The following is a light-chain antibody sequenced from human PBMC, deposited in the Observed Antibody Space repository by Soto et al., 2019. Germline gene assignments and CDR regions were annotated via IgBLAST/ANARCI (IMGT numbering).Light chain of an antibody. V-gene: IGKV3-15*01. J-gene: IGKJ1*01. CDR3: HQYSNWPGT. CDR2: GAS. CDR1: LSVTTN. Sequence: VMTQSPATLSVSPGERVVLTCRARLSVTTNLAWYQQRRGQSPTLLISGASTRATGVPARFSGSGSGTDFTLTISSLQSEDFAVYFCHQYSNWPGTFGQGTKVDIK.